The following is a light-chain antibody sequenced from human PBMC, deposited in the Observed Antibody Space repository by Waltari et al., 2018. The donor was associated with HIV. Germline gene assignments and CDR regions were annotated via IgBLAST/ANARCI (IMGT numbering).Light chain of an antibody. CDR3: CSYAGNREI. V-gene: IGLV2-23*01. Sequence: QSALTQPASVSGSRGQSITISCTGTSSDVGRYNLVSWYQQHPGKAPKPMIYEGSKRPSGVSNRFSGSKSGNTASLTISGLQTEDEAYYYCCSYAGNREIFGGGTKLTVL. CDR1: SSDVGRYNL. CDR2: EGS. J-gene: IGLJ2*01.